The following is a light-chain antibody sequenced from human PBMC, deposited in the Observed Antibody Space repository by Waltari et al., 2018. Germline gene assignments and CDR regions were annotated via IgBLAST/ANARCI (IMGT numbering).Light chain of an antibody. CDR2: DAS. CDR3: QQRSKCPLT. CDR1: QSITNY. V-gene: IGKV3-11*01. J-gene: IGKJ4*01. Sequence: EIVLTQPPATLSLYPAERATLSCRANQSITNYLALYQLKPGQAPRLLIYDASKRATGIPARFSGSGSGTDFTLTISNLEPEDSAVYYCQQRSKCPLTFGGGTKVEIK.